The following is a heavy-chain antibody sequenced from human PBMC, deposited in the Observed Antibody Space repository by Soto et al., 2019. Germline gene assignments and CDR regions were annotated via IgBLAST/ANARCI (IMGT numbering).Heavy chain of an antibody. D-gene: IGHD3-10*01. CDR2: IYYSGST. CDR3: ARDRGEQYGSGSRYYGMDV. CDR1: GGSISSGGYY. V-gene: IGHV4-31*03. J-gene: IGHJ6*02. Sequence: SGTLSLTCTVSGGSISSGGYYWSWIRQHPWKGLEWIGYIYYSGSTYYNPSLKSRVTISVDTSKNQFSLKLSSVTAADTAVYYCARDRGEQYGSGSRYYGMDVWGQGTTVTVSS.